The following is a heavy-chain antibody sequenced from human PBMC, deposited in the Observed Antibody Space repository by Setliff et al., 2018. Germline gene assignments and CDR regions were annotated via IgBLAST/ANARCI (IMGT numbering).Heavy chain of an antibody. CDR1: GGSFSGYY. CDR3: ASYDSPSSSWDY. D-gene: IGHD6-13*01. V-gene: IGHV4-34*01. CDR2: INHSGST. Sequence: SETLSLTCAVYGGSFSGYYWSWIRQPPGKGLEWIGEINHSGSTNYNPSLKSRVTISVDTSKNQFSLKLSSVTAADTAVYYCASYDSPSSSWDYWGRGTLVTVSS. J-gene: IGHJ4*02.